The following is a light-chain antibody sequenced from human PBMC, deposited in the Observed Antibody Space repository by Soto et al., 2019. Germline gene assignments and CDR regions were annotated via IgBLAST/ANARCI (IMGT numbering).Light chain of an antibody. CDR1: SSDVGDYDY. CDR2: EVS. Sequence: QSALTQPASVSGSPGQSIAISCTGTSSDVGDYDYVSWYQQHPGKVPRLMIYEVSYRPSGVSNRFSGSKSGNTASLTISGLQAEDEAYYYCSSFTSASTVVFGGGTKLTVL. V-gene: IGLV2-14*01. J-gene: IGLJ2*01. CDR3: SSFTSASTVV.